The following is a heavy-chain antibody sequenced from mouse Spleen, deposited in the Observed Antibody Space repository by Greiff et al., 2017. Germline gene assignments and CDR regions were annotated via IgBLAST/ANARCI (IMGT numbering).Heavy chain of an antibody. CDR3: ARSMVKKVFDY. J-gene: IGHJ2*01. Sequence: KPGRGLEWIGRIDPNSGGTKYNEKFKSKATLTVDKPSSTAYMQLSSLTSEDSAVYYCARSMVKKVFDYWGQGTTLTVSS. V-gene: IGHV1-72*01. D-gene: IGHD2-2*01. CDR2: IDPNSGGT.